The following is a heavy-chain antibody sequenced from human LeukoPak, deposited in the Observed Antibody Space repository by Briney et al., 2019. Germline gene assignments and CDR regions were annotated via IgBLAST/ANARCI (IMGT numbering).Heavy chain of an antibody. CDR1: AFIFSGHW. D-gene: IGHD1-26*01. J-gene: IGHJ2*01. V-gene: IGHV3-7*03. Sequence: GGSLRLSCEGSAFIFSGHWMNWVRQTPGKGLEWVASIKEDGSERQYVDSVKGRFSISRDSSKNTLFLHMNTLRAEDTAIYYCAKDRTVGASYWYFDLWGRGTLVTVSS. CDR2: IKEDGSER. CDR3: AKDRTVGASYWYFDL.